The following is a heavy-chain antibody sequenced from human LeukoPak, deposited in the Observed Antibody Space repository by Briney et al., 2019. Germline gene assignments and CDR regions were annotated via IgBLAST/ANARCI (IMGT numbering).Heavy chain of an antibody. Sequence: GASVKVSCKASGYTFTDYFMHWVRQAPGHGLEWVGWINPNSGGTIYAQKFQGRVTMTRDTSISTAYMELSRMTSDDTAVYYCATSVGTSGPELDYWGQGTLDTVSS. D-gene: IGHD3-3*01. CDR1: GYTFTDYF. CDR2: INPNSGGT. CDR3: ATSVGTSGPELDY. J-gene: IGHJ4*02. V-gene: IGHV1-2*02.